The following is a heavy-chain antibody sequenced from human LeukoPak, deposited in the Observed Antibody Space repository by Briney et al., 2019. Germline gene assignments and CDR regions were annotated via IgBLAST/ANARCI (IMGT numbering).Heavy chain of an antibody. CDR1: GFTFSSYG. CDR2: ISYDGSNK. Sequence: GGSLRLSCAASGFTFSSYGMHWVRQAPGKGLEWVAVISYDGSNKYYADSVKGRFTISRDNSKNTLYLQMNSLRTEDTAVYYCARDRGMATRLYYFDYWGQGTLVTVSS. D-gene: IGHD5-24*01. J-gene: IGHJ4*02. V-gene: IGHV3-30*03. CDR3: ARDRGMATRLYYFDY.